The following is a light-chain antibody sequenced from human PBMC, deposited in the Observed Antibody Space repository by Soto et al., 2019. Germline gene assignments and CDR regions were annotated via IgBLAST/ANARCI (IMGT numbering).Light chain of an antibody. CDR3: SSYTSSGARV. CDR2: EVS. V-gene: IGLV2-14*01. CDR1: SSDVGGYNY. J-gene: IGLJ1*01. Sequence: QSVLTQPASVSGSPGQSITISCTGTSSDVGGYNYVSWYQQHPGKAPKLMIYEVSNRPSGISHRFSGSKSGNTASLTISGLQDEDEAIYYCSSYTSSGARVFGTGTKLTVL.